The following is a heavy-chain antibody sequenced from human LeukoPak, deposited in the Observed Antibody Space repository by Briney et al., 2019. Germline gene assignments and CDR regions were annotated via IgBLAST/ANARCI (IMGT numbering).Heavy chain of an antibody. D-gene: IGHD3-10*01. J-gene: IGHJ4*02. CDR2: TYYDGTT. Sequence: SETLSLTCTVSGGSMSSYYWSWIRQSPGKGLEWIGYTYYDGTTNYNPSLKSRVTISVDTSKNQFSLKLSSVTAADTAVYYCARVSLVRGAPDYYFDYWGQGTLVTVSS. CDR1: GGSMSSYY. V-gene: IGHV4-59*12. CDR3: ARVSLVRGAPDYYFDY.